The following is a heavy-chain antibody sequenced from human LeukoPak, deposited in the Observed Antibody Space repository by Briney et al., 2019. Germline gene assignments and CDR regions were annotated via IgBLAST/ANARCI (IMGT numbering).Heavy chain of an antibody. CDR1: GGSFSGYY. D-gene: IGHD4-17*01. CDR2: INHSGST. Sequence: SETLSLTCAVYGGSFSGYYWSWIRQPPGKGLEWIGEINHSGSTNYNPSLKSRVTISVDTSKNQFSLKLSSVTAADTAVYYCASGASDYGDYGFNQDYWGQGTLVTVSS. V-gene: IGHV4-34*01. CDR3: ASGASDYGDYGFNQDY. J-gene: IGHJ4*02.